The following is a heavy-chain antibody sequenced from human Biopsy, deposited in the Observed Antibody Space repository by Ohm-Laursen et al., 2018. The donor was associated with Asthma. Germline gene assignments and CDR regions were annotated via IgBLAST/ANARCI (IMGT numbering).Heavy chain of an antibody. CDR1: GGSISSDY. CDR2: IYYSGTT. CDR3: ARGIARETGLFDHFDY. Sequence: PSETLSLTCTVSGGSISSDYWSWIRQPPGKGLEWMGHIYYSGTTKYHPSLKSRVTISVDTSKNQFSLKLRSVTAADAAVYYCARGIARETGLFDHFDYWGQGTLVTVSS. D-gene: IGHD2-21*01. V-gene: IGHV4-59*01. J-gene: IGHJ4*02.